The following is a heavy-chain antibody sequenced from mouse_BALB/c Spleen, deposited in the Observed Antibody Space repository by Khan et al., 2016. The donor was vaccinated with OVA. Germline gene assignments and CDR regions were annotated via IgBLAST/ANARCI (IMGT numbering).Heavy chain of an antibody. CDR3: ARDTTVESYWYFDV. D-gene: IGHD1-1*01. V-gene: IGHV2-9*02. CDR2: IWAGGST. CDR1: GFSLTSYG. J-gene: IGHJ1*01. Sequence: QVQLKHSGPGLVAPSQSLSITCTVSGFSLTSYGVHWVRQPPGKGLEWLGVIWAGGSTNYNSALLSRLSISKDNSKSQVFLKMNSLQTDDTAMYYCARDTTVESYWYFDVWGAGTTVTVSS.